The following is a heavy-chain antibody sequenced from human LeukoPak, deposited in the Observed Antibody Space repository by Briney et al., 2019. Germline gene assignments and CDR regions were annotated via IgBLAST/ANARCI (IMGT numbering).Heavy chain of an antibody. CDR2: MNPYNGET. J-gene: IGHJ4*02. V-gene: IGHV1-8*03. D-gene: IGHD3-16*02. CDR3: ARGQWGSYGSWYYDY. Sequence: ASVTVSFKASGYTFTSYDINWVRQATGQGLEWMGWMNPYNGETGYAQKFQGRVTITRDTSTNTAYMELNSLTSEDTAVFYCARGQWGSYGSWYYDYWGQGTLVTVSS. CDR1: GYTFTSYD.